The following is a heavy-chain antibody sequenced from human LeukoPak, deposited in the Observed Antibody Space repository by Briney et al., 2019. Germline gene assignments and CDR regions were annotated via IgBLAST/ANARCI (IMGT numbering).Heavy chain of an antibody. CDR3: ARQSYYYDSSGYYHYYYYYYMDV. V-gene: IGHV4-39*01. D-gene: IGHD3-22*01. CDR2: IYYSGST. CDR1: GGSISTNTYY. Sequence: SETLSLTCTVSGGSISTNTYYWGWIRQPPGKALEWIGSIYYSGSTYYNPSLKSRVTITVDTSKNQFSLKLSSVTATDTAVYYCARQSYYYDSSGYYHYYYYYYMDVWGKGTTVTTSS. J-gene: IGHJ6*03.